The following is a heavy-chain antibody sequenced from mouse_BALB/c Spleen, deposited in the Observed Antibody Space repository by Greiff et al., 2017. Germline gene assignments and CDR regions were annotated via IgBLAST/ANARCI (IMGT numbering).Heavy chain of an antibody. CDR2: INPSTVYT. CDR1: GYTFTSYW. J-gene: IGHJ2*01. Sequence: QVQLQQSGAELAQPGASVKMSCKASGYTFTSYWMHWVKQRPGQGLEWIGYINPSTVYTEYNQKFKDKATLTADKSSIPAYMQLSSLTSEDSAVYYCARGGNWDGFDYWGQGTTLTVSS. D-gene: IGHD4-1*01. CDR3: ARGGNWDGFDY. V-gene: IGHV1-7*01.